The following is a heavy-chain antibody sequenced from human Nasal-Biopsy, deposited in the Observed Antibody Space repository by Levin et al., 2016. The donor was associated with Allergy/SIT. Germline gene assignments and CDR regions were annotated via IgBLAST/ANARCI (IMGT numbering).Heavy chain of an antibody. V-gene: IGHV3-9*01. J-gene: IGHJ5*01. Sequence: SLKISCVTSGFTFDDYAMHWVRQPPGKGLEWVSGISWNSNRMDYADPVKGRFTISRDNAQNSLSLQMNSLRPEDTALYYCVKDKGGRGEWGWFASWGQGTQVTVSS. CDR3: VKDKGGRGEWGWFAS. D-gene: IGHD3-16*01. CDR1: GFTFDDYA. CDR2: ISWNSNRM.